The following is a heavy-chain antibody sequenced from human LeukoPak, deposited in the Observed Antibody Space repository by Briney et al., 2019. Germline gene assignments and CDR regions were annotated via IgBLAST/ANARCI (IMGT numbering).Heavy chain of an antibody. J-gene: IGHJ4*02. V-gene: IGHV4-34*01. Sequence: SETLSLTCAVYGGSFSGYYWSWIRQPPGKGLEWIGEINHSGSTNYNPSLKSRVTISVDTSKNQFSLKLSSVTAADTAVYYCARGQIGGVVLLYGYWGQGTLVTVSS. CDR3: ARGQIGGVVLLYGY. CDR2: INHSGST. D-gene: IGHD3-10*01. CDR1: GGSFSGYY.